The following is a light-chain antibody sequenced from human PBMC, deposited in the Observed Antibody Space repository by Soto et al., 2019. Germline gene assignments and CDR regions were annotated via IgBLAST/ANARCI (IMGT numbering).Light chain of an antibody. J-gene: IGKJ1*01. V-gene: IGKV4-1*01. CDR3: QQYYRPWT. CDR1: QSVLYSSNNKNY. Sequence: DIVMTQSPDSLAVSLGERATINCKSSQSVLYSSNNKNYLAWYQQKPGQPPKLLNYWSSNRESGVPDRVSGSGSGTDFTLTISSLQAEDVAVYYCQQYYRPWTFGQGTKVEIK. CDR2: WSS.